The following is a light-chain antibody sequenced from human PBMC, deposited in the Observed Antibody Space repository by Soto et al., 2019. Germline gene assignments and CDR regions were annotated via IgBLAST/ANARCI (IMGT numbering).Light chain of an antibody. V-gene: IGKV3-11*01. CDR2: DAS. J-gene: IGKJ1*01. Sequence: EIFLTQSPFTLSLSPVAIATLSCRASQSVSSYLAWYQQKPGQAPRLLIYDASNRATGIPARFSGSGSGTDFTLTISSLEPEDFAVYYCQQRSNWLWTFGQGTKVDIK. CDR1: QSVSSY. CDR3: QQRSNWLWT.